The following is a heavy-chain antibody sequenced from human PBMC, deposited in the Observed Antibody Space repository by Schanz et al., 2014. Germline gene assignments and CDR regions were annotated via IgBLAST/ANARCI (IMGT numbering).Heavy chain of an antibody. J-gene: IGHJ2*01. Sequence: QVQLQESGPGLVKPSQTLSLTCTVSGGSIRSGTYYWSWIRQPAGKALKWVGRVFPNGITNYNPSLKSRFPIPLYTSKNHFSLTLPSLTAADTAVYYCARDTTWRLDLWGRGTLVTVSS. V-gene: IGHV4-61*02. D-gene: IGHD1-1*01. CDR2: VFPNGIT. CDR3: ARDTTWRLDL. CDR1: GGSIRSGTYY.